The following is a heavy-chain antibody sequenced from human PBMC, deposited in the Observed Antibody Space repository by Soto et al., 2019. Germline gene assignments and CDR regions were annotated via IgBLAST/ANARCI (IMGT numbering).Heavy chain of an antibody. V-gene: IGHV1-58*01. Sequence: QMQLVQSGPEVKKPGTSVKVACKASGFTFTSSAVQWVRQARGQRLEWIGWIVVGSGNTNYAQKFQERVTVTRDMSTSTAYMELSSLRSEDTAVYYCAAHFSSGSDYWGQGTLVTVSS. D-gene: IGHD6-19*01. CDR1: GFTFTSSA. CDR2: IVVGSGNT. J-gene: IGHJ4*02. CDR3: AAHFSSGSDY.